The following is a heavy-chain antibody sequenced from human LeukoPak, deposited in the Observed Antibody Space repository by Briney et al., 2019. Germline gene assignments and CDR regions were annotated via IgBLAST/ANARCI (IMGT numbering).Heavy chain of an antibody. D-gene: IGHD3-22*01. CDR2: ISAYNGNT. CDR1: GYTFTSYG. J-gene: IGHJ3*01. Sequence: GASVKVSCKASGYTFTSYGISWVRQAPGQGLEGLGWISAYNGNTNFAQKLQGRVTMTTDTSTSTAYMELRSLRSDDTAVYYCARDRGYYYDSSGYYHFWGQGTMVTVSS. CDR3: ARDRGYYYDSSGYYHF. V-gene: IGHV1-18*01.